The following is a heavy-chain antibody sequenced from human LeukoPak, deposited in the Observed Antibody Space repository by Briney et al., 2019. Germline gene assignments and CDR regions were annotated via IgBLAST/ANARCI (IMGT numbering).Heavy chain of an antibody. D-gene: IGHD3-9*01. CDR1: GFTFDDYA. J-gene: IGHJ4*02. CDR2: ISWNSGSI. V-gene: IGHV3-9*01. CDR3: AKAPDDILTGYPDY. Sequence: PGRSLRLSCAASGFTFDDYAMHWVRQAPGKGLEWVSGISWNSGSIGYADSVKGRFTISRDNAKNSLYLQMNSLRAEDTALYYCAKAPDDILTGYPDYWGQGTLVTVSS.